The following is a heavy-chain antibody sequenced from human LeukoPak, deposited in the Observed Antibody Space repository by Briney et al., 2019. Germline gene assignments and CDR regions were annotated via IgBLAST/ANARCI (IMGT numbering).Heavy chain of an antibody. D-gene: IGHD4-23*01. V-gene: IGHV1-8*01. Sequence: GASVKVSCKASGYTFTSYDINWVRQAPGQGLEWMGWMNPNSGNTGYAQKFQGRVTMTRNTSISTAYMELSSLRSEDTAVYYCARGSRRYGGNLGYWGQGTLVTVSS. CDR2: MNPNSGNT. J-gene: IGHJ4*02. CDR3: ARGSRRYGGNLGY. CDR1: GYTFTSYD.